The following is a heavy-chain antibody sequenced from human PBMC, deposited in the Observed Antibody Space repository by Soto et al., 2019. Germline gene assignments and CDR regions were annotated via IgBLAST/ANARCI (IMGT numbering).Heavy chain of an antibody. J-gene: IGHJ4*02. CDR2: ISSSSSYI. Sequence: EVQLVESGGCLVKPGGSLRLSCAASGFTFSSYSMNWVRQAPGKGLEWVSSISSSSSYIYYADSVKGRFTISRDNAKNALYLQMNSLRAEDTAVYYCERTYSGSASEFDYRCQGTLVSVSP. D-gene: IGHD5-12*01. CDR3: ERTYSGSASEFDY. CDR1: GFTFSSYS. V-gene: IGHV3-21*01.